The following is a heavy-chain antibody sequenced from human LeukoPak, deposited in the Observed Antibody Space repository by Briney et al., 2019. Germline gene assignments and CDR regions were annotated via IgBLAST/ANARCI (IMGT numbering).Heavy chain of an antibody. CDR2: INHSGST. V-gene: IGHV4-34*01. CDR1: GGAFSGYY. Sequence: SETLSLTCAVYGGAFSGYYWSWIRQPPGKGLEWIGEINHSGSTNYNPSLKSRVTISVDTSKNQCSLKLSSVTAADTALYYCARGRGVDYYVSGGYYYLLDYWGQGTLFTVSS. J-gene: IGHJ4*02. CDR3: ARGRGVDYYVSGGYYYLLDY. D-gene: IGHD3-22*01.